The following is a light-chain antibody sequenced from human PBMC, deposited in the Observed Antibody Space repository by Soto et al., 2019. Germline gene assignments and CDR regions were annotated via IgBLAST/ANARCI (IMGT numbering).Light chain of an antibody. CDR2: EGS. CDR3: CSDSGRSGFVV. Sequence: QSALTQPASVSGSPGQSVTISCTGTSSDVGSYNLVSWYQQHPGKAPKLMIYEGSKRPSGVSHRFSGSKSGNTASLTISGLQAEDEDDYYCCSDSGRSGFVVFGGGTKLTVL. V-gene: IGLV2-23*03. J-gene: IGLJ2*01. CDR1: SSDVGSYNL.